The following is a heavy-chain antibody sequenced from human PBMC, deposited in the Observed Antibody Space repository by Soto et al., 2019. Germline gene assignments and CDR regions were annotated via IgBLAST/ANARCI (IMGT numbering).Heavy chain of an antibody. V-gene: IGHV3-74*01. D-gene: IGHD5-18*01. J-gene: IGHJ3*02. CDR1: GFTFSSYW. CDR3: ARAGYSYGPSDAFDI. CDR2: INSDGSST. Sequence: GGSLRLFCAASGFTFSSYWMHWVRQAPGKGLVWVSRINSDGSSTSYADSVKGRFTISRDNAKNTLYLQMNSLRAEDTAVYYCARAGYSYGPSDAFDIWGQGTMVTVSS.